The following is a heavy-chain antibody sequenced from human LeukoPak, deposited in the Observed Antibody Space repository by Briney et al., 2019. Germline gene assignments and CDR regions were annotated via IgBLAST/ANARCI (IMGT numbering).Heavy chain of an antibody. CDR1: GGSISSGSYY. D-gene: IGHD2-2*01. CDR2: IYTSGST. Sequence: SETLSLTCTVSGGSISSGSYYWSWIRQPAGKGLEWIGRIYTSGSTNYNPSLKSRVTISVDTSKNQFSLKLSSVTAADTAVYYCARRDIVVVPAAIGGDDRNWFDPWGQGTLVTVSS. CDR3: ARRDIVVVPAAIGGDDRNWFDP. J-gene: IGHJ5*02. V-gene: IGHV4-61*02.